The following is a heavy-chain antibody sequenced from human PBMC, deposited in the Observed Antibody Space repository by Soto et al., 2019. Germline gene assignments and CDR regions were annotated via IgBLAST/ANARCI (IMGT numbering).Heavy chain of an antibody. J-gene: IGHJ6*02. V-gene: IGHV1-3*01. D-gene: IGHD2-8*01. Sequence: ASVKVSCKASGYTFTSYAMHWVRQAPGQRLEWMGWINAGNGNTKYSQKFQGRVTITTDESTSTAYMELSSLRSEDTAVYYCAREYCTNGVCYKVQDYYYGMDVWGQGTTVTVSS. CDR3: AREYCTNGVCYKVQDYYYGMDV. CDR1: GYTFTSYA. CDR2: INAGNGNT.